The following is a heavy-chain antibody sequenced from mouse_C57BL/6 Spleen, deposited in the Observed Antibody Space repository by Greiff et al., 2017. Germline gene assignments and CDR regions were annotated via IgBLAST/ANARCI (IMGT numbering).Heavy chain of an antibody. Sequence: VQLQQPGAELVRPGTSVKLSCKASGYTFTSYWMHWVKQRPGQGLEWIGVIDPSDSYTNYNQKFKGKATLTVNTSSSTAYMQRSSLTSEDSAVYYCARGGDAMDYWGQGTSVTVSS. V-gene: IGHV1-59*01. CDR1: GYTFTSYW. J-gene: IGHJ4*01. CDR2: IDPSDSYT. CDR3: ARGGDAMDY.